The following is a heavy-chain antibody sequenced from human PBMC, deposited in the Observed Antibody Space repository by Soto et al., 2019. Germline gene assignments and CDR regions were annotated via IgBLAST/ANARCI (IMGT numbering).Heavy chain of an antibody. J-gene: IGHJ5*02. V-gene: IGHV4-61*01. CDR1: GGSVSSGSCY. CDR2: IYYSGST. D-gene: IGHD2-15*01. CDR3: ARATINVVVVAASNWFDP. Sequence: SETLSLTCTVSGGSVSSGSCYWSWIRQPPGKGLEWIGYIYYSGSTNYNPSLKSRVTISVDTSKNQFSLKLSSVTAADTAVYYCARATINVVVVAASNWFDPWGQGTLVTVSS.